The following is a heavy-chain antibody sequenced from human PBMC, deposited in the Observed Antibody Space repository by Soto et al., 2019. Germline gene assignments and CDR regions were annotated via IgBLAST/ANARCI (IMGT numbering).Heavy chain of an antibody. D-gene: IGHD5-12*01. CDR3: ARDGDGYNLDY. V-gene: IGHV3-33*01. CDR1: GFTFSSYG. J-gene: IGHJ4*02. Sequence: LRLSCAASGFTFSSYGMHWVRQAPGKGLEWVAVIWYDGSNKYYADSVKGRFTISRDNSKNTLYLQMNSLRAEDTAVYYCARDGDGYNLDYWGQGTLVTVSS. CDR2: IWYDGSNK.